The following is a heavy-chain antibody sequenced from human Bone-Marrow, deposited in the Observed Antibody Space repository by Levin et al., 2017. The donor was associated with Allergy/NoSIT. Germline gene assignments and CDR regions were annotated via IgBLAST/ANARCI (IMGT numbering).Heavy chain of an antibody. CDR3: AKHYGSGTYYNYLDF. V-gene: IGHV3-23*01. Sequence: LSLTCAASGFTFSSSAMSWVRQAPGKGLEWLSAISGGGGSTFYADSVRGRFTISRDNSKNTLYLQVNSLRAEDTAIYYCAKHYGSGTYYNYLDFWGQGTLVTVSS. CDR1: GFTFSSSA. CDR2: ISGGGGST. J-gene: IGHJ4*02. D-gene: IGHD3-10*01.